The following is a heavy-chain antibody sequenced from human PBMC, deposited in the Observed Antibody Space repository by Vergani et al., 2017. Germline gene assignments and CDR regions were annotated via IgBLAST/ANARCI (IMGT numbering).Heavy chain of an antibody. Sequence: QVQLVESGGGLVKPGGSLRLSCAASGFTFSDYYMSWIRQAPGKGLEWVSYISSSGSTIYYADSVKGRFTISRDNAKNSLYLQMNSLRAEDTVVYYCARRRYFDWLFGYAPHEDAFDIGGQGTMVTVSS. CDR1: GFTFSDYY. J-gene: IGHJ3*02. CDR2: ISSSGSTI. V-gene: IGHV3-11*01. D-gene: IGHD3-9*01. CDR3: ARRRYFDWLFGYAPHEDAFDI.